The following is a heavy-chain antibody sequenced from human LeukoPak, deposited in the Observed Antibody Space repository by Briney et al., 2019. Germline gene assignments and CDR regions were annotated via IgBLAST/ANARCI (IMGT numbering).Heavy chain of an antibody. V-gene: IGHV5-51*01. D-gene: IGHD6-19*01. CDR2: IYPGDSDT. CDR1: GYSFTSYW. J-gene: IGHJ3*02. Sequence: GASLQISCKGSGYSFTSYWIGWVRQLPGKGLEWMGIIYPGDSDTRYSPSFQGQVTISADKSISTAYLQWSSLKASDTAMYYCARQPRGPYSSGWYGAFDIWGQGTMVTVSS. CDR3: ARQPRGPYSSGWYGAFDI.